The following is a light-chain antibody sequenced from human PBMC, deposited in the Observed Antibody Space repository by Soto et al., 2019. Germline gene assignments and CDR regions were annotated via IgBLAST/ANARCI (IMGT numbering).Light chain of an antibody. V-gene: IGLV2-14*01. J-gene: IGLJ2*01. CDR3: SSHTSSNAPHVI. CDR2: DVS. CDR1: SSDVGGYNY. Sequence: QSALTQPASVSGSPGQSITISCTGTSSDVGGYNYVSWYQQYYGKSPQLMIYDVSNRPSGVSNRFSGAKSGNPASLTISGLQAADAAEYSCSSHTSSNAPHVILGGGTQLTVL.